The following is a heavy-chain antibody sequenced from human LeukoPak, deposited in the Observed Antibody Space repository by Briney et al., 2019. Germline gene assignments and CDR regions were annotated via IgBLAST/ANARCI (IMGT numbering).Heavy chain of an antibody. J-gene: IGHJ6*03. CDR1: GGSINSRSYY. CDR3: ARRATTVTTGYYYYYMDV. D-gene: IGHD4-17*01. Sequence: PSETLSLTCTVSGGSINSRSYYWGWIRQPPGKGLEWIGSVYYGGTTYYNPSLKSRGTISEDTSKNQFSLKLSSVTAADTAVYYCARRATTVTTGYYYYYMDVWGKGTTVTVSS. CDR2: VYYGGTT. V-gene: IGHV4-39*01.